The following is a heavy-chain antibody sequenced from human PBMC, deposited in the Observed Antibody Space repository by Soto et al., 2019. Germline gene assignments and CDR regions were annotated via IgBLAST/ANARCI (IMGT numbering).Heavy chain of an antibody. CDR2: INPNSGGT. CDR1: GYTFTGYY. J-gene: IGHJ4*02. CDR3: ARPAVDDSGASVFDY. V-gene: IGHV1-2*04. Sequence: QVQLVQSGAEVKKPGASVKVSCKASGYTFTGYYMHWVRQAPGQGLEWMGWINPNSGGTNYAQKFQGWVTMNRDTSISTAYMELSRLRSDDTAVYYWARPAVDDSGASVFDYWGQGTLVTVSS. D-gene: IGHD6-19*01.